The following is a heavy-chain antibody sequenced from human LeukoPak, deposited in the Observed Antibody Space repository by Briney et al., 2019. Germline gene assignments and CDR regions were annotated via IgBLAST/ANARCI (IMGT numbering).Heavy chain of an antibody. CDR3: AKDFSATYYYGSGSYYTPPDP. V-gene: IGHV3-33*06. CDR1: GFTFSSYG. D-gene: IGHD3-10*01. CDR2: IWYDGSNK. J-gene: IGHJ5*02. Sequence: GRSLRLSCAASGFTFSSYGMHWVRQAPGKGLKGVAVIWYDGSNKYYADSVKGRFTISRDNSKNTLYLQMNSLSAEDTAVYYCAKDFSATYYYGSGSYYTPPDPWGQGTLVTVSS.